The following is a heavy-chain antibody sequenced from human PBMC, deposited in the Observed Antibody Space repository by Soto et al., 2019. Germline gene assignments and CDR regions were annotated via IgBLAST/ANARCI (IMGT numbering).Heavy chain of an antibody. CDR1: GFSFSNAW. CDR3: TTGCSSTSCYPGGFYYGMDV. V-gene: IGHV3-15*01. CDR2: IKSKSDGGTR. Sequence: EVQLVESGGGLVKPGGSLRVSCAASGFSFSNAWMSWVRQAPGKGLEWVGRIKSKSDGGTRDYAAPVKGRFTMSRDDSKKTVYLQMTSLKTEDTAVYYCTTGCSSTSCYPGGFYYGMDVWGQGTTVTVS. D-gene: IGHD2-2*01. J-gene: IGHJ6*02.